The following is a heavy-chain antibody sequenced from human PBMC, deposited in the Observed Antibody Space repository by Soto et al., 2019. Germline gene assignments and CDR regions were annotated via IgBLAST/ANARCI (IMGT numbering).Heavy chain of an antibody. J-gene: IGHJ3*02. CDR3: GTDQWGGAFDI. D-gene: IGHD3-10*01. Sequence: GGSLRLSCVASGFTLSTYWMAWVRQTPGKGLEFVANIRPDGNEINYVDSVKGRFTISRDNAKNSLFLQMNSLRHDDTAVYYCGTDQWGGAFDIGGQGTTVTVSS. CDR1: GFTLSTYW. V-gene: IGHV3-7*01. CDR2: IRPDGNEI.